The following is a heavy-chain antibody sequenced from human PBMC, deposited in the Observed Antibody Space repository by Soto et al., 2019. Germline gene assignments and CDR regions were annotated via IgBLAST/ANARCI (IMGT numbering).Heavy chain of an antibody. CDR3: TVPVIPRY. CDR1: GFAFGDYA. Sequence: GGSLRLSCAASGFAFGDYAMNWFRQPPGKGLEWVGFIRNKAHGGTREYAASVKGRFTISRDDSKSIAYLQMNSLKTEDTAVYYCTVPVIPRYWGQGSPVIVSS. V-gene: IGHV3-49*03. D-gene: IGHD2-21*01. CDR2: IRNKAHGGTR. J-gene: IGHJ4*02.